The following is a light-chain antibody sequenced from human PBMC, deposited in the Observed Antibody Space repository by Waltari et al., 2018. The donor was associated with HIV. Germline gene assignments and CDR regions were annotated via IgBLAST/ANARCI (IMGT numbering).Light chain of an antibody. Sequence: DIQMTQSPSTLSASVGDRVTITCRASQGISSWLAWYQQKPGKAPQLLSYKASTLETGVPSRFSGSGSGTEFTLTISGLQPDDFATYYCQHYGSYSYTFGQGTQLEIK. CDR3: QHYGSYSYT. J-gene: IGKJ2*01. V-gene: IGKV1-5*03. CDR2: KAS. CDR1: QGISSW.